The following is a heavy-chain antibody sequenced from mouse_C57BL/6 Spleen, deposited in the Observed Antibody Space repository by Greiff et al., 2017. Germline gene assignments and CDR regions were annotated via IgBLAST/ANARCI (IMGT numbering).Heavy chain of an antibody. D-gene: IGHD2-4*01. J-gene: IGHJ3*01. V-gene: IGHV5-4*03. CDR1: GFTFSSYA. CDR3: ARAYYDYDDDGFAY. Sequence: EVKVVESGGGLVKPGGSLKLSCAASGFTFSSYAMSWVRQTPEKRLEWVATISDGGSYTYYPDNVKGRFTISRDNAKNNLYLQMSHLKSEDTAMYYCARAYYDYDDDGFAYWGQGTLVTVSA. CDR2: ISDGGSYT.